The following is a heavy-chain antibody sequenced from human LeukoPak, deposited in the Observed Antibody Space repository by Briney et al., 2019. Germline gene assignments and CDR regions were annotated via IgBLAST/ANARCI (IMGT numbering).Heavy chain of an antibody. Sequence: GGSLRLSCAASGFTFSSYWMHWVRQAPGKGLVWVSRINSDGSSTSYADSVKGRFTISRDNAKNTLYLQMNSLRAEDTAVYYCARGYCSSTSCRDYYFDYWGQGTLVTVSS. CDR3: ARGYCSSTSCRDYYFDY. CDR2: INSDGSST. V-gene: IGHV3-74*01. D-gene: IGHD2-2*01. J-gene: IGHJ4*02. CDR1: GFTFSSYW.